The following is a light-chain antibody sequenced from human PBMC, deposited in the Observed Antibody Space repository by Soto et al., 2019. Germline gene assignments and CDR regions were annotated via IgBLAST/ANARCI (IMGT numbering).Light chain of an antibody. CDR1: QSIDTF. J-gene: IGKJ4*01. CDR3: QQTYSTLALT. Sequence: DIQMTQSPFSLAASVGDRVTVSCRSSQSIDTFLNWYRHKPGKAPELLIFGASRLHSGAPSRFSGGGSGTEFTLNISSLQPEDFATYYCQQTYSTLALTFGGGTKVDIK. CDR2: GAS. V-gene: IGKV1-39*01.